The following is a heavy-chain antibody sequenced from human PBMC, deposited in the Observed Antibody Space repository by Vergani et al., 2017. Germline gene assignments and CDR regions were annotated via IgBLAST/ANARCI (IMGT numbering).Heavy chain of an antibody. J-gene: IGHJ4*02. V-gene: IGHV3-30*02. CDR1: GFTFSNYA. Sequence: QVQLVQSGGGVVRPGGSLRVSCAASGFTFSNYAMHWVRPTPGKGLEWVAFIRYDGGKTYYGYSVKGRFTITRDNSKNTLILQMNRLTPDDTAVYYCAKDPGVSYVNHFDYWGRGTRVTVSS. CDR2: IRYDGGKT. D-gene: IGHD2-15*01. CDR3: AKDPGVSYVNHFDY.